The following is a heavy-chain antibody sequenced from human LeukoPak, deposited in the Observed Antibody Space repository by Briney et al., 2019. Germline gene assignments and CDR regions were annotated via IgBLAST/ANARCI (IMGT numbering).Heavy chain of an antibody. J-gene: IGHJ6*03. CDR2: IYSGGST. CDR1: GFTVSSNY. V-gene: IGHV3-53*01. CDR3: ARVEGQLVPYDYYYYYYMDV. Sequence: PGGSLRLSCAASGFTVSSNYMSWVRQAPGKGLEWVSVIYSGGSTYYADSVKGRFTISRDNSKNTLYLQMNSLRAEDTAVYYCARVEGQLVPYDYYYYYYMDVWGKGTTVTVSS. D-gene: IGHD6-6*01.